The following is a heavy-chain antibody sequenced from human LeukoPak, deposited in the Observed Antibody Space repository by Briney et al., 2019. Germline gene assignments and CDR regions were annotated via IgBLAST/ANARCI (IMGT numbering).Heavy chain of an antibody. Sequence: GASVKVSCKASGYTFTSYGISWVRQAPGQGLEWMGGIIPIFGTANYAQKFQGRVTITTDESTSTAYMELSSLRSEDTAVYYCARGGWCTNGVCVGYFDYWGQGTLVTVSS. V-gene: IGHV1-69*05. J-gene: IGHJ4*02. CDR2: IIPIFGTA. CDR3: ARGGWCTNGVCVGYFDY. D-gene: IGHD2-8*01. CDR1: GYTFTSYG.